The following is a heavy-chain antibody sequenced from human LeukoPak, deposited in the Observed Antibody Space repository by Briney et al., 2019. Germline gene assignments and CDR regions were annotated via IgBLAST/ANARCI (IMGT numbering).Heavy chain of an antibody. CDR2: IYYSGST. Sequence: SETLSLTCTVFGGSISSSRYFWGWIRQPPGKGLEWIGSIYYSGSTYYNPSLKSRVTISVDTSTNQFSLRLSSVTAADTAEYYCARLPRVDYFDYWGQGTLVTVSS. V-gene: IGHV4-39*01. CDR1: GGSISSSRYF. CDR3: ARLPRVDYFDY. J-gene: IGHJ4*02.